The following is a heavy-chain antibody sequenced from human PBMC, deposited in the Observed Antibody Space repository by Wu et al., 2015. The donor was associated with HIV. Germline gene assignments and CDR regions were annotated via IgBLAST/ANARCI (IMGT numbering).Heavy chain of an antibody. D-gene: IGHD3-22*01. J-gene: IGHJ4*02. V-gene: IGHV1-46*01. CDR1: GYTFINNF. Sequence: QVQLVQSGAEVKKPGASVKVSCTTFGYTFINNFLHWVRQAPGQGPEWMGVINPRSDSTTYAQPFEGRLTMTRDTSKNTMYMELSSLTSEDTATYYCARERVDYDSGGYRAHRGYYFDYWGQGTLVIVSS. CDR3: ARERVDYDSGGYRAHRGYYFDY. CDR2: INPRSDST.